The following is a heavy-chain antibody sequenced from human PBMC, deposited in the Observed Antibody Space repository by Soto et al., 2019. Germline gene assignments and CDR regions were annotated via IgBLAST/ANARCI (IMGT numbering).Heavy chain of an antibody. CDR3: ARDLWGYCGTDCYPLDV. CDR1: GGSISRSS. CDR2: MYNTGST. V-gene: IGHV4-59*01. J-gene: IGHJ6*02. Sequence: PSETLSLTCTVSGGSISRSSWRGTGQPPGKGLEWIGYMYNTGSTVYNPSFKSRVTISVDTSKNQFSLKLNSVTAADTAVYYCARDLWGYCGTDCYPLDVWGQGTTVTVS. D-gene: IGHD2-21*02.